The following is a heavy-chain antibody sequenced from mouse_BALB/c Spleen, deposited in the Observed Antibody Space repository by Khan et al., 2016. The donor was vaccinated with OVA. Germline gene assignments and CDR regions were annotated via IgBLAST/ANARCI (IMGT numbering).Heavy chain of an antibody. CDR1: GYSITSGYN. CDR2: ISYDGSN. V-gene: IGHV3-6*02. D-gene: IGHD1-1*01. CDR3: ARDYVGNGYFDY. J-gene: IGHJ2*01. Sequence: EVKLQESGPGLVKPSQSLSLTCSVTGYSITSGYNWNWIRQFPGNKLEWMGYISYDGSNNYNPSLTNRISITRDTSKNQFFLKLNSVTTEDTATYYCARDYVGNGYFDYWGQGTTLTVSS.